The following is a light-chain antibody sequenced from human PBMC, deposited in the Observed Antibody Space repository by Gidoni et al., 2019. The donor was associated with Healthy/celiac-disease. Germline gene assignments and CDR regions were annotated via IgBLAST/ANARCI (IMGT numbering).Light chain of an antibody. Sequence: DNQMTQSPPTLSASVGDRVTITCRASQSISSWLAWYQQKPGKAPKLLIYKASSLESGVPSRFSGSGSGTEFTLTISSLQPDDFATYYCQQYNSYPWTFGQGTKVEIK. V-gene: IGKV1-5*03. CDR1: QSISSW. CDR3: QQYNSYPWT. J-gene: IGKJ1*01. CDR2: KAS.